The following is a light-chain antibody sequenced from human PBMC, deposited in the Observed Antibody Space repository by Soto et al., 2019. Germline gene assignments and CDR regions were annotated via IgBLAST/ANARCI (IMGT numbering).Light chain of an antibody. Sequence: DIQITQSPSSLSASVGDRITITCRASQDISNYLAWYQQKSGKVPKLMIYAAYVLQPGVPSRFSGSASGTDFTLTISSLQPEDFATYYCQNYNSAPLTFGGGTKVEIK. CDR2: AAY. CDR3: QNYNSAPLT. CDR1: QDISNY. J-gene: IGKJ4*01. V-gene: IGKV1-27*01.